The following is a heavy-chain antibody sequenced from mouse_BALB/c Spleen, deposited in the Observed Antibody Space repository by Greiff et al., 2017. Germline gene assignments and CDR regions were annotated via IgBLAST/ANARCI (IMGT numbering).Heavy chain of an antibody. V-gene: IGHV14-4*02. D-gene: IGHD2-4*01. J-gene: IGHJ3*01. CDR2: IDPENGDT. CDR1: GFNIKDYY. CDR3: YYDYDGWFAY. Sequence: EVQLQQSGAELVRSGASVKLSCTAPGFNIKDYYMHWVKQRPEQGLEWIGWIDPENGDTEYAPKFQGKATMTADTSSNTAYLQLSSLTSEDTAVYYCYYDYDGWFAYWGQGTLVTVSA.